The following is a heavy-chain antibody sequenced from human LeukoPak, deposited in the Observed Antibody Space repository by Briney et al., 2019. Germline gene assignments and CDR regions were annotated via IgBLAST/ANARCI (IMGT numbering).Heavy chain of an antibody. Sequence: ESLKISCKGSGYSFTSYWIGWVRQLPGKGLEWMGIIYPGDSDTRYSPSFQGQVTISADKSISTAYLQWSSLKASGTAMYYCASKPKYCSSTSCSGFDPWGQGTLVTVSS. CDR1: GYSFTSYW. V-gene: IGHV5-51*01. J-gene: IGHJ5*02. CDR2: IYPGDSDT. D-gene: IGHD2-2*01. CDR3: ASKPKYCSSTSCSGFDP.